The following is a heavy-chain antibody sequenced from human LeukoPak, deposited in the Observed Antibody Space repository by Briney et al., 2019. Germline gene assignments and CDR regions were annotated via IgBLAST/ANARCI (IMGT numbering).Heavy chain of an antibody. CDR2: TYYRSKWYN. CDR1: GDRVSSNSAA. CDR3: AGHRTISHDTFDI. J-gene: IGHJ3*02. Sequence: SQTLSLTCAISGDRVSSNSAAWNWIRQSPSRGLEWLGRTYYRSKWYNDYEVSVKSRITINADTSKNQFSLLLNSVTPDDTAVYYCAGHRTISHDTFDIWGQGTMITVSS. V-gene: IGHV6-1*01.